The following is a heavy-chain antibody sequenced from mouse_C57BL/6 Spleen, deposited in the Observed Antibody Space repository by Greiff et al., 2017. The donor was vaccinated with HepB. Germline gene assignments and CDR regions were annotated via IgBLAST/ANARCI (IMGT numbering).Heavy chain of an antibody. D-gene: IGHD2-2*01. CDR2: IYPGDGDT. Sequence: QVQLKESGPELVKPGASVKISCKASGSAFSSSWMHWVKQRPGKGLEWIGRIYPGDGDTNYNGKFKGKATLTADKSSSTAYMQLSSLTSEDSAVYFCAYGYDEDFDDWGTGTTVTVSS. CDR3: AYGYDEDFDD. V-gene: IGHV1-82*01. J-gene: IGHJ1*03. CDR1: GSAFSSSW.